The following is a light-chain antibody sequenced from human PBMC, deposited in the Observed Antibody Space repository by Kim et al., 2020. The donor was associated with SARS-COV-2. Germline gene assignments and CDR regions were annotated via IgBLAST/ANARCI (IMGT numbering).Light chain of an antibody. V-gene: IGKV3-20*01. CDR2: AAA. CDR3: QQYGSLPLT. J-gene: IGKJ4*01. Sequence: PGKSANISCRASQGVRSYFLAWYQPQRGQARRLVIFAAARRATGIRHRFRVSGSGTDYTLTIGRLESGDFAVCSCQQYGSLPLTSGGGTKE. CDR1: QGVRSYF.